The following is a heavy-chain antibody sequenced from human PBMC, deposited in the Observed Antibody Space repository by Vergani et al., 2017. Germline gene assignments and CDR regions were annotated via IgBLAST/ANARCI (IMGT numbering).Heavy chain of an antibody. Sequence: VQLLESGGGLVQPGGSLRLSCAASGFTFSSYAMSWVRQPPGKGLEWIGEINHSGSTNYNPSLKSRVTISVDTSKNQFSLKLSSVTAADTAVYYCAREPGIAAARTGWYFDLWGRGTLVTVSS. CDR3: AREPGIAAARTGWYFDL. D-gene: IGHD6-13*01. CDR1: GFTFSSYA. CDR2: INHSGST. V-gene: IGHV4-34*01. J-gene: IGHJ2*01.